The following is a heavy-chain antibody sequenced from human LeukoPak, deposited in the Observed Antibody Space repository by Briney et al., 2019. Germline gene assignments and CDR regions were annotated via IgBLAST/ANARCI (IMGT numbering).Heavy chain of an antibody. CDR3: AKGQWFGELLAFDY. Sequence: GGSLRLSCAASGFTFTSFGMHWVRQPPGKGLEWVALISYDGSNKYYADSLRGRFTISRDNSKNTLYLQMNSLRDEDTAVYFCAKGQWFGELLAFDYWGQGTLVTVSS. J-gene: IGHJ4*02. V-gene: IGHV3-30*18. CDR2: ISYDGSNK. CDR1: GFTFTSFG. D-gene: IGHD3-10*01.